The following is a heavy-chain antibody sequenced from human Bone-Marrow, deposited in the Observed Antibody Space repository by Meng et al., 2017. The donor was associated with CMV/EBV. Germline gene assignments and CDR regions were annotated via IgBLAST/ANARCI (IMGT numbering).Heavy chain of an antibody. CDR2: IGTRGDT. Sequence: GESLKISCAASGFTFNTYDLHWVRQTTREGLEWVSGIGTRGDTYYASSVKGRFTISRENAKKSFSLQMNNLRVGDTAVYYCTRSPNGMDVWGQGNTVTVAS. V-gene: IGHV3-13*01. J-gene: IGHJ6*02. CDR3: TRSPNGMDV. CDR1: GFTFNTYD.